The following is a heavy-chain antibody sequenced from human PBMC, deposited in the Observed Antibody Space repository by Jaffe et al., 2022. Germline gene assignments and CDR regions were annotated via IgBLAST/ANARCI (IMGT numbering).Heavy chain of an antibody. CDR3: ARDVEGVTGTYYYFDY. CDR2: IYTSGST. CDR1: GGSISSGSYY. V-gene: IGHV4-61*02. J-gene: IGHJ4*02. D-gene: IGHD2-15*01. Sequence: QVQLQESGPGLVKPSQTLSLTCTVSGGSISSGSYYWSWIRQPAGKGLEWIGRIYTSGSTNYNPSLKSRVTISVDTSKNQFSLKLSSVTAADTAVYYCARDVEGVTGTYYYFDYWGQGTLVTVSS.